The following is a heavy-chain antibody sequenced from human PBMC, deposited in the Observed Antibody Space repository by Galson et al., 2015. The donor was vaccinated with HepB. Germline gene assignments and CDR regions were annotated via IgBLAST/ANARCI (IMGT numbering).Heavy chain of an antibody. CDR3: ARRNRLDYSNYRGGDWFDP. Sequence: LSLTCTVSGGSISSSSYYWGWIRQPPGKGLEWIGSIYYSGSTYYNPSLKSRVTISVDTSKNQFSLKLSSVTAADTAVYYCARRNRLDYSNYRGGDWFDPWGQGTLVTVSS. D-gene: IGHD4-11*01. CDR1: GGSISSSSYY. CDR2: IYYSGST. J-gene: IGHJ5*02. V-gene: IGHV4-39*01.